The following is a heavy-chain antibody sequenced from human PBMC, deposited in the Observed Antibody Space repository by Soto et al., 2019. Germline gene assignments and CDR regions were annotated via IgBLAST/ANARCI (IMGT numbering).Heavy chain of an antibody. J-gene: IGHJ4*02. D-gene: IGHD6-13*01. CDR3: ARSYRSRLDY. Sequence: QVQLVESGGGLVQPGRSLRLSCAASGFTFSSYGMHWVRQAPGKGLVWVAVIWYDGSNKYYSDSVKGRFTISRDNSKHTQYLQMNSLNAEDTAEYYCARSYRSRLDYWGQGTLVTVSS. V-gene: IGHV3-33*01. CDR1: GFTFSSYG. CDR2: IWYDGSNK.